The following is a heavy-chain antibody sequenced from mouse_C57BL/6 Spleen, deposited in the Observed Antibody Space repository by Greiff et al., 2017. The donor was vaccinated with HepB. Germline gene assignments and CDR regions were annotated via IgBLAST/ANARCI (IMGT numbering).Heavy chain of an antibody. CDR1: GFTFSSYG. J-gene: IGHJ2*01. D-gene: IGHD2-4*01. Sequence: EVKLMESGGDLVKPGGSLKLSCAASGFTFSSYGMSWVRQTPDKRLEWVATISSGGSYTYYPDSVKGRFTISRDNAKNTLYLQMSSLKSEDTAMYYCARRGDYDGDYFDYWGQGTTLTVSS. CDR2: ISSGGSYT. V-gene: IGHV5-6*02. CDR3: ARRGDYDGDYFDY.